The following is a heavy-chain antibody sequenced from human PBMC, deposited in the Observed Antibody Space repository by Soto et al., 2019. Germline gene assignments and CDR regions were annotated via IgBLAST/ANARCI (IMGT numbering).Heavy chain of an antibody. D-gene: IGHD1-26*01. CDR3: ALALGPTTGLDY. Sequence: QVQLQESGPGLVKPSQTLSLTCSVSGASTVSHYHWTWIRQPPGKGLEWMGYIFNSGTTFFNPSLTSRLSISMDTSGNHSSLELRSVTAADPAVYYCALALGPTTGLDYWGQGTLVTVSS. CDR1: GASTVSHYH. J-gene: IGHJ4*02. V-gene: IGHV4-31*02. CDR2: IFNSGTT.